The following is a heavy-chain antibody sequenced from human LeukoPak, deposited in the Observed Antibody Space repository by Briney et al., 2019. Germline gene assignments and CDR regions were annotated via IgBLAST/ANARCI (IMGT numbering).Heavy chain of an antibody. V-gene: IGHV1-8*01. J-gene: IGHJ4*02. CDR1: GDTFTTYD. Sequence: ASVKASCKASGDTFTTYDVNWVRQATGQGLEWMGWLNPNSGNTGYVQKFQGRVTMTMNTSISTAYMELTSLTSEDTAVYYCARSTMGARRKYDYWGQGTLVTVSS. CDR2: LNPNSGNT. D-gene: IGHD1-26*01. CDR3: ARSTMGARRKYDY.